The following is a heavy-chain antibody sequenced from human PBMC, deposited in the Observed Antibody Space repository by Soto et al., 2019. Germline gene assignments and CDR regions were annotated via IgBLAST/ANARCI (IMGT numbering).Heavy chain of an antibody. D-gene: IGHD4-17*01. CDR3: ARILTVTSTTDAFDV. V-gene: IGHV3-11*01. J-gene: IGHJ3*01. CDR1: GFIFSDAY. Sequence: QVHLVESGGGLVKPGGPLRLSCAASGFIFSDAYMTWIGQAPGKGLEWISFIATRTTAIYYADSVKGRFTISRDDANNSLLLQMNSLRAEDTAVYYCARILTVTSTTDAFDVWGQGTMVTVS. CDR2: IATRTTAI.